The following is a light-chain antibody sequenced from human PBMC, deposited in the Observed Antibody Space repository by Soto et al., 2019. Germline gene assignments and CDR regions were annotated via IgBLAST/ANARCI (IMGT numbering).Light chain of an antibody. Sequence: DIQMTQSPSSLSASVGDRVTITCRASQSISNYLNWYQQKPGKVPKLLIYAASSLQSGVPSRFSGSGYGTDFTLTISSLQPEDFASYYCQQSYSTPLVTFGLGTRLEIK. V-gene: IGKV1-39*01. J-gene: IGKJ5*01. CDR2: AAS. CDR3: QQSYSTPLVT. CDR1: QSISNY.